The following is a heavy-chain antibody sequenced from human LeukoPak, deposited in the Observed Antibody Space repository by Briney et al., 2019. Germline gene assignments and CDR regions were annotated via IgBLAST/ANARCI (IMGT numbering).Heavy chain of an antibody. Sequence: SETLSLTCTVSGGSISSSSYYWGWIRQPPGKGLEWIGSIYYSGSTYYNPSLKSRVTISVDTSKNQFSLRLSSVTAADTAVYYCARDQVVRGVIVDWFDPWGQGTLVTVSS. J-gene: IGHJ5*02. CDR3: ARDQVVRGVIVDWFDP. D-gene: IGHD3-10*01. CDR1: GGSISSSSYY. CDR2: IYYSGST. V-gene: IGHV4-39*07.